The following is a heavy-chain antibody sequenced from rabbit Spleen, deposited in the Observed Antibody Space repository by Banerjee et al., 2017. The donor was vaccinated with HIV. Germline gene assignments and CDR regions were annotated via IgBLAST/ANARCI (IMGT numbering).Heavy chain of an antibody. D-gene: IGHD3-3*01. Sequence: QEQLVESGGGLVQPEGSLTLTCKASGFTLSSYWMCWVRQAPGKGLEWIGCIDTGSSGSTYYASWAKGRFTISKTSSTTVTLQMTSLTAADTATYFCARDQPWDYFNLWGQGTLVTVS. CDR2: IDTGSSGST. V-gene: IGHV1S45*01. CDR1: GFTLSSYW. CDR3: ARDQPWDYFNL. J-gene: IGHJ4*01.